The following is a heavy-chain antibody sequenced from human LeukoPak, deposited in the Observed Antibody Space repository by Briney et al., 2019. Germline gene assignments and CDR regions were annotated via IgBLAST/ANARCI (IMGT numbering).Heavy chain of an antibody. CDR2: INPNSGGT. CDR1: GYTFTGYY. CDR3: ARALYVSGSYYDF. J-gene: IGHJ4*02. Sequence: ASVKVSCKASGYTFTGYYMHWVRQAPGQGLEWMGWINPNSGGTNYAQKFQGRVSMTRDTSITTAYMELSSLRSDDTAVYYCARALYVSGSYYDFWGQGTLVTVSS. V-gene: IGHV1-2*02. D-gene: IGHD3-10*01.